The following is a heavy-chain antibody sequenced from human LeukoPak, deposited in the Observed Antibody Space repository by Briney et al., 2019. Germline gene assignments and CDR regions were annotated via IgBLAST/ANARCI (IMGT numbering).Heavy chain of an antibody. V-gene: IGHV1-18*01. CDR2: ISAHNGNT. CDR1: GYTFTSYG. J-gene: IGHJ4*02. D-gene: IGHD6-19*01. CDR3: ARDSEQWLGTYYFDY. Sequence: GASVKVSCKASGYTFTSYGISWVRQAPGQGLEWMGWISAHNGNTNYAQKLQGRVTMTTDTSTSTAYMELRSLRSDDTAVYYCARDSEQWLGTYYFDYWGQGTLVTVSS.